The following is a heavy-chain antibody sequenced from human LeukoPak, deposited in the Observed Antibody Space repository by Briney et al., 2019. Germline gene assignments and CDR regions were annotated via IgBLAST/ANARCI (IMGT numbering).Heavy chain of an antibody. Sequence: PGGSLRLSCAASGFTFSSYAMSWVRQAPGKGLEWVSTISGSGGGTYYADSVKGRFTLSRDNSMNTLYLQMNSLRAEDTAVYYCAKDVESGRSADYWGQETLVTVSS. CDR1: GFTFSSYA. D-gene: IGHD3-10*01. CDR3: AKDVESGRSADY. V-gene: IGHV3-23*01. CDR2: ISGSGGGT. J-gene: IGHJ4*02.